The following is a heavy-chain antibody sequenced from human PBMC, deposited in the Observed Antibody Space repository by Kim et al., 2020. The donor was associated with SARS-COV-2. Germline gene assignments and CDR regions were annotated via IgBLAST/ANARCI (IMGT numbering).Heavy chain of an antibody. CDR1: GYTFTSYA. J-gene: IGHJ6*04. D-gene: IGHD6-6*01. CDR3: AREPNIAARPRFVDV. Sequence: ASVKVSCKASGYTFTSYAMHWVRQAPGQRLEWMGWINAGNGNTKYSEKFQGRVTITRDTSASTAYMELSSLRSEDTAVYYCAREPNIAARPRFVDVWGKGTTVTVSS. CDR2: INAGNGNT. V-gene: IGHV1-3*01.